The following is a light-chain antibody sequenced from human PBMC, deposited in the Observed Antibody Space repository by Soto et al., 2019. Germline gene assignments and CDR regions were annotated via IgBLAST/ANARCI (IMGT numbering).Light chain of an antibody. CDR3: QQYNSYSWT. J-gene: IGKJ1*01. CDR2: AAS. V-gene: IGKV1-39*01. CDR1: QSISSY. Sequence: DIQMTQSPSSLSASVGDRVTITCRASQSISSYLNWYQQKPGKAPKLLIYAASSLQSGVPSRFSGSGSGTDFTLTISSLQPDDFATYYCQQYNSYSWTFGQGTKV.